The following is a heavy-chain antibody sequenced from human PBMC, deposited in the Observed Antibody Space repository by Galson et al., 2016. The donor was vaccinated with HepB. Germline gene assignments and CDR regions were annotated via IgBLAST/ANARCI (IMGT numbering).Heavy chain of an antibody. CDR1: GYSFTSYG. CDR3: ARDFVPLRQMDCFDP. D-gene: IGHD5-24*01. Sequence: SVKVSCKASGYSFTSYGISWVRQAPGQGLEWMGWIGTYDGDTNFAQNFQGRVTLTTEPSTNTAYMELRSLRSDDTAVYYCARDFVPLRQMDCFDPWGQGTLVTVSS. J-gene: IGHJ5*02. V-gene: IGHV1-18*01. CDR2: IGTYDGDT.